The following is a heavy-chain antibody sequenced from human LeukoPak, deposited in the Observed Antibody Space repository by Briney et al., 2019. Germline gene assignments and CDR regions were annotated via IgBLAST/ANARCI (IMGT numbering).Heavy chain of an antibody. CDR3: ARASGWYLGNWFDP. CDR2: IYTSGST. Sequence: PSETLSLTCTVPGGSISSYYWSWIRQPAGKGLEWIGRIYTSGSTNYNPSLKSRVTMSVDTSKNQFSLKLGSVTAADTAVYYCARASGWYLGNWFDPWGQGTLVTVSS. D-gene: IGHD6-19*01. J-gene: IGHJ5*02. CDR1: GGSISSYY. V-gene: IGHV4-4*07.